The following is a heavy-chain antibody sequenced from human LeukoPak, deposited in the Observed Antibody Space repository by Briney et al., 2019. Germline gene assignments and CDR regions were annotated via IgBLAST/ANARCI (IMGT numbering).Heavy chain of an antibody. V-gene: IGHV3-23*01. J-gene: IGHJ4*02. Sequence: GGSLRLSCAASGFTFSSYIMTWVRQAPGKGLEWVSTIKGSAEATFYADSVKDRFTISRDNSKNTLYLQMNSLRADDTALYFCARDRRYYFDYWGQGTLVTVSS. CDR2: IKGSAEAT. CDR1: GFTFSSYI. CDR3: ARDRRYYFDY.